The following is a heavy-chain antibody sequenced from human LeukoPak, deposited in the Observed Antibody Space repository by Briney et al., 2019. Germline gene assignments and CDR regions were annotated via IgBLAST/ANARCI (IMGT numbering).Heavy chain of an antibody. J-gene: IGHJ6*02. CDR2: ISWNSDRI. D-gene: IGHD2/OR15-2a*01. CDR3: APTYPSPGIYYYGMDV. Sequence: GGSLRLSCAASGFTFEDYAMHWVRQGPGKGLEWVSGISWNSDRIGYADSVKGRFTISRDNAKNSLYLQMNSLRVEDTALYYCAPTYPSPGIYYYGMDVWGQGTTVTVSS. CDR1: GFTFEDYA. V-gene: IGHV3-9*01.